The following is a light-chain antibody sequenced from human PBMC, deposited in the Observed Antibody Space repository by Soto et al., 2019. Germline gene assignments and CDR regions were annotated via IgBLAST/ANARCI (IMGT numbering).Light chain of an antibody. CDR2: KAS. Sequence: DIQMTQSPSTLSASVGDRVTITCRASHSISSWLAWYQQKPGKAPKLLIYKASSLESGVPSRFSGSGSGTEFTLTISSLQPDYFATYYCQQYNSYQWTFGQGTKVEIK. CDR3: QQYNSYQWT. J-gene: IGKJ1*01. V-gene: IGKV1-5*03. CDR1: HSISSW.